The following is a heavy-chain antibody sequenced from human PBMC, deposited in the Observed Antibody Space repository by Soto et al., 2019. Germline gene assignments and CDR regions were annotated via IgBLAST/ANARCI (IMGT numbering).Heavy chain of an antibody. J-gene: IGHJ6*02. D-gene: IGHD6-13*01. V-gene: IGHV3-48*03. CDR2: ISSSGSTI. CDR1: GFTFSSYE. Sequence: GGSLRLSCAASGFTFSSYEMNWVRQAPGKRLEWVSYISSSGSTIYYADSVKGRSTISRDNAKNSLYLQMNSLRAEDTAVYYCARGSRYSSSSQYGGMDVWGQGTTVTVSS. CDR3: ARGSRYSSSSQYGGMDV.